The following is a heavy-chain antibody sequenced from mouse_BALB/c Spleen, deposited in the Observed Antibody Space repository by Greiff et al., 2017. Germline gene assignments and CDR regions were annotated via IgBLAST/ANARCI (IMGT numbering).Heavy chain of an antibody. V-gene: IGHV2-9*02. CDR2: IWAGGST. CDR3: ARDPASSLLRPPYYYAMDY. Sequence: QVQLKESGPGLVAPSQSLSITCTVSGFSLTSYGVHWVRQPPGKGLEWLGVIWAGGSTNYNSALMSRLSISKDNSKSQVFLKMNSLQTDDTAMYYCARDPASSLLRPPYYYAMDYWGQGTSVTVSS. D-gene: IGHD1-2*01. J-gene: IGHJ4*01. CDR1: GFSLTSYG.